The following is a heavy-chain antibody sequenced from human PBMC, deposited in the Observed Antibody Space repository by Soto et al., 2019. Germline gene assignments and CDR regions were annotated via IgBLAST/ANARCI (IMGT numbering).Heavy chain of an antibody. Sequence: PSETLSLTCAVYGGSFSGYYWSWIRQPPGKGLEWIGEINHSGSTNYNPSLKSRVTISVDTSKNQFSLKLSSVTAADTAVYYCARGPGSGWYSKWGDKDNWFDPWGQGTLVTVSS. J-gene: IGHJ5*02. CDR2: INHSGST. CDR1: GGSFSGYY. CDR3: ARGPGSGWYSKWGDKDNWFDP. V-gene: IGHV4-34*01. D-gene: IGHD6-19*01.